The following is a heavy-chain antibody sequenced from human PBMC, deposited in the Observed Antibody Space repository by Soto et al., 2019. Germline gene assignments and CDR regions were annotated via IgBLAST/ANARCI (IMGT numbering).Heavy chain of an antibody. V-gene: IGHV4-61*01. CDR2: IYYSGTT. CDR1: GGSGSRGFYY. D-gene: IGHD5-18*01. Sequence: SGTLSLTCTVSGGSGSRGFYYWTWIRQSSGKGPEWIGYIYYSGTTSYNPSLKSRVTMSRDTSKNLFSLELNSVTAADTAVYYCARGRYSYGHFDFWGRGTLVTVSS. CDR3: ARGRYSYGHFDF. J-gene: IGHJ4*02.